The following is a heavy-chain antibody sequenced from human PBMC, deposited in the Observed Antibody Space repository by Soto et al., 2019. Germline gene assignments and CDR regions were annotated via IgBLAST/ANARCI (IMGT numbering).Heavy chain of an antibody. CDR2: IYYSGST. D-gene: IGHD3-22*01. V-gene: IGHV4-31*03. Sequence: KASETLSLTCTVSGGSISSGGYYWSWIRQHPGKGLEWIGYIYYSGSTYYNPSLKSRVTISVDTSKNQFSLKLSSVTAADTAVYYCARGNTYYYDSSGYYYGGEFDPWGQGTLVTVSS. CDR1: GGSISSGGYY. J-gene: IGHJ5*02. CDR3: ARGNTYYYDSSGYYYGGEFDP.